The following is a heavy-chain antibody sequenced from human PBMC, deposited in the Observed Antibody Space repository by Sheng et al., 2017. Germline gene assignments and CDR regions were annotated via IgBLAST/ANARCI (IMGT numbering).Heavy chain of an antibody. CDR3: ARDMGSGRSGDY. D-gene: IGHD3-10*01. CDR1: GFTFSSYG. V-gene: IGHV3-33*01. CDR2: IWYDGSNK. Sequence: QVQLVESGGGVVQPGRSLRLSCAASGFTFSSYGMHWVRQAPGKGLEWVAVIWYDGSNKYYADSVKGRFTISRDNSKNTLYLQMNSLRVEDTAVYYCARDMGSGRSGDYWGQGTLVTVSS. J-gene: IGHJ4*02.